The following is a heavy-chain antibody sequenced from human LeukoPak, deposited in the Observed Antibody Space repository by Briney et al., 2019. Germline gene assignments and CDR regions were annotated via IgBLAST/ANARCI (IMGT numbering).Heavy chain of an antibody. D-gene: IGHD5-24*01. Sequence: GGSLRLSCAASGFTFSSHWMHWVRQAPGKGLVWVSRAKGDGTFTNYAGSVYGRFTISRDNAKNTLYLHMHSLRAEDTAVYCCVRDGDDFNFDYGGEGNLVTVSS. CDR1: GFTFSSHW. V-gene: IGHV3-74*01. J-gene: IGHJ4*02. CDR3: VRDGDDFNFDY. CDR2: AKGDGTFT.